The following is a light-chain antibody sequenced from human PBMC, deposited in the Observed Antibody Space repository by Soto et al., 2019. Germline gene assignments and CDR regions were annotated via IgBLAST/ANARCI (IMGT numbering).Light chain of an antibody. V-gene: IGKV3-15*01. J-gene: IGKJ2*01. CDR3: QSYNDWPFA. CDR1: ESLFGF. Sequence: DIVLTQSPATLSVSPGDTVTLSCRASESLFGFLAWYQQKPGQAPRLLMYGVSTMDTGIPARFSGGGSATDFTLTISSLQSEDSAFYFCQSYNDWPFASGLGTRLEI. CDR2: GVS.